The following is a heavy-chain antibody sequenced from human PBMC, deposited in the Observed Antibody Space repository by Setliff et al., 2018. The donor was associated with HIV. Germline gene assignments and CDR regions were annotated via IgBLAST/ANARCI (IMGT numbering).Heavy chain of an antibody. CDR1: GGTFSDYA. J-gene: IGHJ4*01. CDR2: VIPVFGTG. CDR3: ARVPSPFVQEGYFDD. V-gene: IGHV1-69*05. Sequence: SVKVSCKVSGGTFSDYAVTWVRQAPGQGLEWMGGVIPVFGTGNYAQKFQGRVTIATDESTRTAYMELRSLRSEDTAVYYCARVPSPFVQEGYFDDWGQGTLVTVS. D-gene: IGHD3-3*01.